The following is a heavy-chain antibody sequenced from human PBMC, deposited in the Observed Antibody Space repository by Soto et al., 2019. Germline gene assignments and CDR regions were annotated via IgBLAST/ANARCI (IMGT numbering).Heavy chain of an antibody. CDR3: ARGRREAAYTNWFDP. CDR2: IIPIFGTA. CDR1: RRTYGSYA. Sequence: GTAVKVSCKDSRRTYGSYAISWVRQAPEQGLEWMGGIIPIFGTANYAQKFQGRVTITADESTSTAYMELSSLRSEDTAMNYCARGRREAAYTNWFDPWGQGTLVTVSS. J-gene: IGHJ5*02. V-gene: IGHV1-69*13. D-gene: IGHD6-13*01.